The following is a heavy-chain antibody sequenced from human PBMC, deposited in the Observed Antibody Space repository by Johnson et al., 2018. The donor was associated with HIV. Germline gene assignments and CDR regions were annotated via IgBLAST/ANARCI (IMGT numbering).Heavy chain of an antibody. V-gene: IGHV3-66*01. D-gene: IGHD4-23*01. CDR3: ARDSGGNDGAFDI. CDR2: IYRGGST. Sequence: VQLVESGGALVQPGGSLRLSCAASGFTVSSNSMTWVRQAPGKGLEWVSLIYRGGSTYYADSVKGRFTISRDNAKNTVFLQMRRLRADDMAVYYCARDSGGNDGAFDIWGQGTMVTVSS. CDR1: GFTVSSNS. J-gene: IGHJ3*02.